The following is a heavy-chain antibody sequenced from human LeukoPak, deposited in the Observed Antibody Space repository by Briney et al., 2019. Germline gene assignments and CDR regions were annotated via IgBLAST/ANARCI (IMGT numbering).Heavy chain of an antibody. CDR2: IIPIFGTA. D-gene: IGHD5-18*01. Sequence: SVKVSCKASGGTFSSYAISWVRQAPGQGLEWMGGIIPIFGTANYAQKFRGRVTITADESTSTAYMELSSLRSEDTAVYYCARDGGYSYGHSPFDYWGQGTLVTVSS. J-gene: IGHJ4*02. V-gene: IGHV1-69*13. CDR3: ARDGGYSYGHSPFDY. CDR1: GGTFSSYA.